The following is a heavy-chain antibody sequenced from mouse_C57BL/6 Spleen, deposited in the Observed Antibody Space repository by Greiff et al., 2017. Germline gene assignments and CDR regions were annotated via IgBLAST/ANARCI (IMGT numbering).Heavy chain of an antibody. CDR3: ARWSGAYAMDY. Sequence: QVQLQQPGAELVKPGASVKMSCKASGYTFTSYWITWVKQRPGQGLEWIGDIYPGSGSTNYNEKFKSKATLTVDTSSSTAYMQISSLTSEDSAVYYCARWSGAYAMDYWGQGTSVTVSS. J-gene: IGHJ4*01. CDR1: GYTFTSYW. D-gene: IGHD4-1*01. CDR2: IYPGSGST. V-gene: IGHV1-55*01.